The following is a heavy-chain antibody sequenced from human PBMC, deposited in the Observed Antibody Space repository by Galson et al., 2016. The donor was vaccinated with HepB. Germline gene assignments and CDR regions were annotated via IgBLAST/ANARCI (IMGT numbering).Heavy chain of an antibody. CDR2: ISSDGSYK. CDR1: GFTFSSYI. D-gene: IGHD6-19*01. J-gene: IGHJ6*02. CDR3: AKVAVAGPSYYYAMEV. Sequence: SLRLSCAASGFTFSSYILHWVRQAPGKGLEWVAVISSDGSYKDYGDSVKGRFTISRDSSKNTLFLQMNSLRAEDTAVYYCAKVAVAGPSYYYAMEVWGQGTTVTVSS. V-gene: IGHV3-30*04.